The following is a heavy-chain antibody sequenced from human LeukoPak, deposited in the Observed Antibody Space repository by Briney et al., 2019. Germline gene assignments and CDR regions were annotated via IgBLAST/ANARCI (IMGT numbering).Heavy chain of an antibody. J-gene: IGHJ4*02. D-gene: IGHD6-19*01. CDR2: ISSSSSYI. V-gene: IGHV3-21*01. CDR3: ARAVAGTIDY. CDR1: GFTFSSYS. Sequence: GGSLRLSCAASGFTFSSYSMNWVRQAPGKGLEWVSSISSSSSYIYYADSVKGRFTISRDNAKNSLYLQMNSLRTEDTAVYYCARAVAGTIDYWGQGTLVTVSS.